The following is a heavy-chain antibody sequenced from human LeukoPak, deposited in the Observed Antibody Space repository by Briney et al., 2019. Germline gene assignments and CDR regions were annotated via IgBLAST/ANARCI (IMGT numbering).Heavy chain of an antibody. V-gene: IGHV4-30-2*01. CDR3: ARGRGLIFGY. D-gene: IGHD3-16*01. CDR2: IYHSGST. CDR1: GSSISSGGYS. Sequence: PSQTLSLTCAVSGSSISSGGYSWSWIRQPPGKGLEWIGYIYHSGSTYYNPSLKSRVTISVDRSKNQFSLKLSSVTAADTAVYYCARGRGLIFGYWGQGTLVTVSS. J-gene: IGHJ4*02.